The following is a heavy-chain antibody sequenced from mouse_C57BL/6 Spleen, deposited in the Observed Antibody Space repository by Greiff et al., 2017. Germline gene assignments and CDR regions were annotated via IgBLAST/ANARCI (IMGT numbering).Heavy chain of an antibody. D-gene: IGHD2-3*01. Sequence: QVQLQQSGAELVKPGASVKMSCKASGYTFTSYWITWVKQRPGQGLEWIGDIYPGSGSTNYNEKFKSKATLTVDTSSSTAYMQLSSLTSEDSAVYYCARGGDGYFYFDYWGQGTTLTVSS. J-gene: IGHJ2*01. CDR1: GYTFTSYW. CDR2: IYPGSGST. V-gene: IGHV1-55*01. CDR3: ARGGDGYFYFDY.